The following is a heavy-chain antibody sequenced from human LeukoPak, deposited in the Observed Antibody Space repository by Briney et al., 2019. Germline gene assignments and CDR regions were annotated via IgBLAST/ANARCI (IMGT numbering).Heavy chain of an antibody. D-gene: IGHD1-26*01. CDR1: GFTFSSYS. Sequence: GGSLRLSCAASGFTFSSYSMNWVRQAPGKGLEWVSSISSSSSYIYYADSVKGRFTISRDNAKNALYLEMTSLRAEDTAVYYCARQHTGSYLFFDYWGQGTQVTVSS. J-gene: IGHJ4*02. CDR3: ARQHTGSYLFFDY. CDR2: ISSSSSYI. V-gene: IGHV3-21*01.